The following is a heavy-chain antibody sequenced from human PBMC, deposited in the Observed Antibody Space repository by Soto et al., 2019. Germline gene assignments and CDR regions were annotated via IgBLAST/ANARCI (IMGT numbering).Heavy chain of an antibody. D-gene: IGHD6-6*01. CDR3: ARAAAARPAAGY. J-gene: IGHJ4*02. V-gene: IGHV3-11*01. CDR2: ISSSGSST. Sequence: QVQLVESGGGLVKPGGSLRLSCAASGFTFGDYYMSWIRQAPGKGLEWVSYISSSGSSTYYVDSVRGRFTISRDNAKNSLYLPMDRLGADDTAVYYCARAAAARPAAGYWGQGTLVTVSS. CDR1: GFTFGDYY.